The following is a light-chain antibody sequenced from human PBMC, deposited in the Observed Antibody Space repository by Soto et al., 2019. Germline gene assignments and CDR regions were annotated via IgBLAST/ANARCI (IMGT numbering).Light chain of an antibody. CDR1: QDIASY. CDR2: AAS. V-gene: IGKV1-9*01. J-gene: IGKJ2*01. Sequence: IQLTQSPSSLSASIGDRVTITCRASQDIASYLAWYQQKPGNAPKLLIYAASTLHSGVPSRFSGSGSGTDFTLTISSLQPEDFVTYYCQQHENLPYTFGQGTKLEI. CDR3: QQHENLPYT.